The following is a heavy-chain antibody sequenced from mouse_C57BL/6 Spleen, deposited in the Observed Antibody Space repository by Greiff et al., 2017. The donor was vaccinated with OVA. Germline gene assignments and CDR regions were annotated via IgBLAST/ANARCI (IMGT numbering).Heavy chain of an antibody. CDR2: ISNGGGST. Sequence: EVQLVESGGGLVQPGGSLKLSCAASGFTFSDYYMYWVRQTPEKRLEWVAYISNGGGSTYYPDTVKGRFTISRDNAKNTLYLQMSRLKSEDTAMYYCARQTVVALYAMDYWGQGTSVTVSS. V-gene: IGHV5-12*01. D-gene: IGHD1-1*01. CDR1: GFTFSDYY. J-gene: IGHJ4*01. CDR3: ARQTVVALYAMDY.